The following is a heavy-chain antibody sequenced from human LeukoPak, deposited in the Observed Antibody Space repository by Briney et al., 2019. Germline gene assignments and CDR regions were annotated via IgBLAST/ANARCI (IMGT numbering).Heavy chain of an antibody. Sequence: ESLCLTCTVSGVSFSSYSRNWIRQPAGKGLEWVGDIYYSGSTNYNPSLKSRVTISVDTSKNQFSLKLSSVTAADTAVYYCARDTEQWLVGEYYYYMDVWGKGTTVTVSS. CDR2: IYYSGST. V-gene: IGHV4-59*01. J-gene: IGHJ6*03. CDR3: ARDTEQWLVGEYYYYMDV. CDR1: GVSFSSYS. D-gene: IGHD6-19*01.